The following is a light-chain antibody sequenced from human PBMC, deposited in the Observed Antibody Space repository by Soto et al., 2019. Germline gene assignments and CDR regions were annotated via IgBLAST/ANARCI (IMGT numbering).Light chain of an antibody. Sequence: PGDGATLSCRASQSVSSVYLAWYQQKPGQAPRLLIYGASRRATGIPDRFSGSGSGTDFTLSISRLEPEDFAVYWCQHYGNSPTFGQGTKVQIK. J-gene: IGKJ1*01. V-gene: IGKV3-20*01. CDR1: QSVSSVY. CDR2: GAS. CDR3: QHYGNSPT.